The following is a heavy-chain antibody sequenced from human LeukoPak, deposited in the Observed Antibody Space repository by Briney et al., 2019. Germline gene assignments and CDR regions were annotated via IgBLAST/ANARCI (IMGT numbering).Heavy chain of an antibody. CDR1: GYSFTSYD. V-gene: IGHV1-8*01. CDR2: MNPNSGNT. CDR3: ARGGWIQLWRPFDY. Sequence: GASVKVSCKASGYSFTSYDINWVRQAPGQGLELMGWMNPNSGNTGYAQKFQGRVTMTTNTSINTAYMELSSLRSEDTAVYYCARGGWIQLWRPFDYWGQGTLVTVSS. J-gene: IGHJ4*02. D-gene: IGHD5-18*01.